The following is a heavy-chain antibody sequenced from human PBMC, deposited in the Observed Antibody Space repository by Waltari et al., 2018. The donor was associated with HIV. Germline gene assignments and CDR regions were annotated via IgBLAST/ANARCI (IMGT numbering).Heavy chain of an antibody. CDR2: IKQDGSEK. J-gene: IGHJ5*02. V-gene: IGHV3-7*01. D-gene: IGHD4-17*01. Sequence: EVQLVESGGGLVQPGGSLRLSCGASGFTFTSYWMSWVRQAPGKGLEWVANIKQDGSEKYYVDSMKGRVTISRDNAKNSLYLQMNSLRAEDTALYYCVRDSHDYGEGGHWFDPWGQGTLVTVSS. CDR3: VRDSHDYGEGGHWFDP. CDR1: GFTFTSYW.